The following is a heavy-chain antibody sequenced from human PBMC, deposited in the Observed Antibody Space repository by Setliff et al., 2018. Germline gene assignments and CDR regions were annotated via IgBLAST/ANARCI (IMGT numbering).Heavy chain of an antibody. D-gene: IGHD2-2*01. CDR2: ISWNSGSI. V-gene: IGHV3-9*03. CDR3: AKDLGHICDY. Sequence: PGGSLRLSCAASGFTFDDYAMHWVRQAPGKGLEWVSGISWNSGSIGYADSVKGRFTISRDNAKNSLYLQMNSLRAEDMALYYCAKDLGHICDYWGHGTLVTVSS. J-gene: IGHJ4*01. CDR1: GFTFDDYA.